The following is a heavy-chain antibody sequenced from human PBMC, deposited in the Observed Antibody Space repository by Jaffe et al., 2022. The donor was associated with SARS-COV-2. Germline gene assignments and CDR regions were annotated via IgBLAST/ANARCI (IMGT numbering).Heavy chain of an antibody. CDR2: IYTSGST. J-gene: IGHJ5*02. V-gene: IGHV4-61*02. D-gene: IGHD1-26*01. Sequence: QVQLQESGPGLVKPSQTLSLTCTVSGGSISSGSYYWSWIRQPAGKGLEWIGRIYTSGSTNYNPSLKSRVTISVDTSKNQFSLKLSSVTAADTAVYYCARDLRVGATTWGQGTLVTVSS. CDR3: ARDLRVGATT. CDR1: GGSISSGSYY.